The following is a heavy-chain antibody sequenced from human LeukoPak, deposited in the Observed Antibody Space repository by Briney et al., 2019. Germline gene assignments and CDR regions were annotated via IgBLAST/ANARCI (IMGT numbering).Heavy chain of an antibody. J-gene: IGHJ4*02. D-gene: IGHD3-22*01. CDR1: GGSFSGYY. V-gene: IGHV4-59*01. CDR3: ARGAHYYDSSGYLMPLNY. Sequence: TPSETLSLTCSVYGGSFSGYYWSWIRQPPGKGLEWIGYIYYSGSTNCNPSLKSRVTISVDTSKNQFSLKLSSVTAADTAVYYCARGAHYYDSSGYLMPLNYWGQGTLVTVSS. CDR2: IYYSGST.